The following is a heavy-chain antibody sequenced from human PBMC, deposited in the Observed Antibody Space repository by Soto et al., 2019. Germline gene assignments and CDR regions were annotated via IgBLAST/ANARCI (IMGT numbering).Heavy chain of an antibody. CDR3: ARDKYCSGGSCRKNWFDP. J-gene: IGHJ5*02. CDR1: GGSISSSY. Sequence: SETLCLTCTVSGGSISSSYWSWIRQPPGKGLEWLAYIYDDGSANYNPSLKSRATISLDMSKNQFSLKLTSVTAADTAVYYCARDKYCSGGSCRKNWFDPWGQGTLVTVSS. CDR2: IYDDGSA. D-gene: IGHD2-15*01. V-gene: IGHV4-59*01.